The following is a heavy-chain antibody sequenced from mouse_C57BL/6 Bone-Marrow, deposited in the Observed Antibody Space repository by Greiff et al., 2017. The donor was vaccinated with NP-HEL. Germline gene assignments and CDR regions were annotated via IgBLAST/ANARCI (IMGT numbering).Heavy chain of an antibody. J-gene: IGHJ2*01. CDR2: INPGSGGT. CDR1: GYAFTNYL. V-gene: IGHV1-54*01. D-gene: IGHD2-5*01. Sequence: QVQLQQSGAELVRPGTSVKVSCKASGYAFTNYLIEWVKQRPGQGLEWIGVINPGSGGTNYNEKFKGKATLTADKSSSTAYMHLSSLTSEDSAVYFCAREAYYSNYDYWGQGTTLTVSS. CDR3: AREAYYSNYDY.